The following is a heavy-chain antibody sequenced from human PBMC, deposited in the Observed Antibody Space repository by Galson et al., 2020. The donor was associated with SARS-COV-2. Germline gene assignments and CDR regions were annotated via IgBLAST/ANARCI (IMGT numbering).Heavy chain of an antibody. CDR2: ISYSGST. CDR1: DAPMNSYY. J-gene: IGHJ6*02. Sequence: SQTLSLTCRVSDAPMNSYYWSWIRQPPGKGLEWIGYISYSGSTSYNPSLRSRVTISVDLSKNQLSLKVTSVTAADTAVYYCARDPAPLYGDNYYYGMDVWGRGTTVTVSS. D-gene: IGHD4-17*01. CDR3: ARDPAPLYGDNYYYGMDV. V-gene: IGHV4-59*01.